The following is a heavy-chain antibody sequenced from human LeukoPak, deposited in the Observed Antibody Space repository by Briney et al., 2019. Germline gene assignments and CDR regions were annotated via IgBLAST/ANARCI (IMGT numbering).Heavy chain of an antibody. D-gene: IGHD2-15*01. CDR1: GYSFTSYW. V-gene: IGHV5-10-1*01. CDR3: WGQGLCRGGICHLATFDY. J-gene: IGHJ4*02. Sequence: WESLKISCKGSGYSFTSYWITWVRQMPGKGLEWMGTIDPSDSYTNYSPSFQGHLTISADKSISTAYLQWSSLRASDTAMYFCWGQGLCRGGICHLATFDYWGQGALVTVSS. CDR2: IDPSDSYT.